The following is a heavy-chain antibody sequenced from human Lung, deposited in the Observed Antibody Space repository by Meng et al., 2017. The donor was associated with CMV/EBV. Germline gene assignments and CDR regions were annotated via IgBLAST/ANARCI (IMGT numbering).Heavy chain of an antibody. Sequence: LGQSGAGVKKPGASVRVSCKASGYTFTHHGISWIRQAPGQGLEWMGWISCYNGDTNYAQKLQGRVTMTTDTSTNTAYMDLRGLRSDDTAVYYCARDPSNTSGRYAYFDYWGQGTLVTVSS. CDR2: ISCYNGDT. J-gene: IGHJ4*02. CDR1: GYTFTHHG. CDR3: ARDPSNTSGRYAYFDY. V-gene: IGHV1-18*01. D-gene: IGHD6-19*01.